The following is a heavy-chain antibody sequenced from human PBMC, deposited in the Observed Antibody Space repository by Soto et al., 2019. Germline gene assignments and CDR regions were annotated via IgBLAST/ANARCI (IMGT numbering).Heavy chain of an antibody. V-gene: IGHV3-23*01. CDR1: GFTFSSYA. CDR2: ISGSGGST. D-gene: IGHD2-15*01. J-gene: IGHJ2*01. CDR3: AKVRCSGGSCYLSDWYFDL. Sequence: PGGSLRLSCAASGFTFSSYAMSWVRQAPGKGLEWVSAISGSGGSTYYADSVKGRFTISRDNSKNTLYLQMNSLRAEDTAVYYCAKVRCSGGSCYLSDWYFDLWGRGTLVTVSS.